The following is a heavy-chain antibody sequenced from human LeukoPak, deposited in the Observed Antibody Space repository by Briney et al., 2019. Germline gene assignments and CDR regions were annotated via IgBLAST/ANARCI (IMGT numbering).Heavy chain of an antibody. V-gene: IGHV3-23*01. D-gene: IGHD6-13*01. J-gene: IGHJ5*02. CDR2: ISGSGGST. CDR3: ARDYWGSSWPTGWFDP. Sequence: GGSLRLSCAASGFTFSSYAMSWVRQAPGKGLEWVSAISGSGGSTYYADSVKGRFTIFRDNSKNTLYLQMNSLRAEDTAVYYCARDYWGSSWPTGWFDPWGQGTLVTVSS. CDR1: GFTFSSYA.